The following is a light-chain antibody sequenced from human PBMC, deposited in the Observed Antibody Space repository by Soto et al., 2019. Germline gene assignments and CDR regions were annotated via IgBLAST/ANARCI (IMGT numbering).Light chain of an antibody. V-gene: IGKV1-39*01. J-gene: IGKJ2*01. CDR3: QQSYSTQYT. Sequence: DIQMAQAPSSLSASVGDRVTITCRASQSISNYLKWYQQKPGKAPKLLIYAASSLQSGVPSRFSGSGSGTDFTLTISSLQPEDFATYYCQQSYSTQYTFGQGTKLEIK. CDR1: QSISNY. CDR2: AAS.